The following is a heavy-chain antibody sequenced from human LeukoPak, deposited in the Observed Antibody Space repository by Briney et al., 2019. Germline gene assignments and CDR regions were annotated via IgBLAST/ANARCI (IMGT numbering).Heavy chain of an antibody. V-gene: IGHV1-24*01. CDR1: GYTLTELS. CDR2: FDPEDGET. D-gene: IGHD2-2*01. CDR3: ATVVKYGVPAAMPLDY. Sequence: ASVKVSCKVSGYTLTELSMHWVRQAPGKGLEWMGGFDPEDGETIYAQKFQGRVTMTEDTSTDTAYMELSSLRSEDTAVYYCATVVKYGVPAAMPLDYWGQGTLVTVSS. J-gene: IGHJ4*02.